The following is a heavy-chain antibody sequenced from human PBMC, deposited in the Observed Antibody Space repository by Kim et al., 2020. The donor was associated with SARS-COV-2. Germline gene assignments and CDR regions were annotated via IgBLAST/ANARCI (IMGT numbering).Heavy chain of an antibody. CDR1: GGSISSGGYY. Sequence: SETLSLTCTVSGGSISSGGYYWSWIRQHPGKGLEWIGYIYYSGSTYYNPSLKSRVTISVDTSKNQFSLKLSSVTAADTAVYYCALAQQLGPDAFDIWGQGTMVTVSS. J-gene: IGHJ3*02. CDR3: ALAQQLGPDAFDI. V-gene: IGHV4-31*03. D-gene: IGHD6-13*01. CDR2: IYYSGST.